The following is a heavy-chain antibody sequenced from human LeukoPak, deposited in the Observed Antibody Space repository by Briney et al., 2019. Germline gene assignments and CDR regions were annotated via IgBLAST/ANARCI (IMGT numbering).Heavy chain of an antibody. CDR1: DESFSTYY. D-gene: IGHD3-3*01. J-gene: IGHJ3*02. CDR3: ARKRRRGYYLNSAFDM. V-gene: IGHV4-34*01. Sequence: SETLSLACDVNDESFSTYYWSWIRQSPGKGLEWIAEISHRGTSTYNPSLQSRVTVSVDASKNHFSLRVKSVIAADTAIYYCARKRRRGYYLNSAFDMWGQGTMVTVSS. CDR2: ISHRGTS.